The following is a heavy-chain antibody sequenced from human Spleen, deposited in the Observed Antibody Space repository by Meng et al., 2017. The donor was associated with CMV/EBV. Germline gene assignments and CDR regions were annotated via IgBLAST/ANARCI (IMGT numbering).Heavy chain of an antibody. CDR2: IRTQPNNYAT. V-gene: IGHV3-73*01. CDR3: ARLWSTGGFDP. CDR1: GYIFSGSA. D-gene: IGHD2-8*02. Sequence: GGSLRLSCAASGYIFSGSAIHWVRQASGKGLEWVGRIRTQPNNYATEYAASVKGRFTISRDDSKKTAYLQMNNLNTEDTAVYFCARLWSTGGFDPWGQGTLVTVSS. J-gene: IGHJ5*02.